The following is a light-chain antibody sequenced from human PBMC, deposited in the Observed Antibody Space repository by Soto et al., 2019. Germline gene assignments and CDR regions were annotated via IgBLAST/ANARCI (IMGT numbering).Light chain of an antibody. V-gene: IGKV3-20*01. Sequence: VWTQWPSKLTLSLQKSVSLSCMPSQSISSTFLAWYQQKPGQAPRLLIYGASSRATDIPDRFSGSGCGTDFTLTISRMETEDSAVYYCKQYGYSPRTFGKATTVDIK. CDR2: GAS. J-gene: IGKJ1*01. CDR1: QSISSTF. CDR3: KQYGYSPRT.